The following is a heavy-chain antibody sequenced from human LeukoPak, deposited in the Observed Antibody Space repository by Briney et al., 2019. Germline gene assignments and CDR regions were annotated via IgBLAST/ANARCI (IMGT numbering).Heavy chain of an antibody. V-gene: IGHV3-48*04. CDR1: GFTFSSYS. D-gene: IGHD5-18*01. Sequence: RTGGSLRLSCAASGFTFSSYSMNWVRQAPGKGLEWVSYISSSGSTIDYADSVKGRFTISRDNAKNSLYLQMNSLRAEDTAVYYCSRLRGYSYGYGDYWGQGALVSASS. CDR3: SRLRGYSYGYGDY. CDR2: ISSSGSTI. J-gene: IGHJ4*02.